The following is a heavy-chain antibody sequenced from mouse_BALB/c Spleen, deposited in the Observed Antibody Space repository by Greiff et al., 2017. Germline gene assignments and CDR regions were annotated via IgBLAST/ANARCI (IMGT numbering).Heavy chain of an antibody. CDR3: ARRMIGYAMDY. Sequence: QVQLQQSGAELARPGASVKLSCKASGYTFTSYWMQWVKQRPGQGLEWIGAIYPGDGDTRYTQKFKGKATLTADKSSSTAYMQLSSLASEDSAVYYCARRMIGYAMDYWGQGTSVTVSS. CDR2: IYPGDGDT. D-gene: IGHD2-14*01. J-gene: IGHJ4*01. V-gene: IGHV1-87*01. CDR1: GYTFTSYW.